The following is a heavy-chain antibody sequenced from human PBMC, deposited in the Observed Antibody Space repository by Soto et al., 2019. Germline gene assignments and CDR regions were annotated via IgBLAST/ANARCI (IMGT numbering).Heavy chain of an antibody. CDR3: ARRGYTYGFD. CDR2: INHSGST. CDR1: GGSFSGYY. V-gene: IGHV4-34*01. Sequence: PSETLSLTCAVYGGSFSGYYWSWIRQPPGMGLEWIGEINHSGSTNYNPSLESRVSMSVDTSKKQFSLKLTSVTAADTALYYCARRGYTYGFDWGQGTLVTVSS. D-gene: IGHD5-18*01. J-gene: IGHJ4*02.